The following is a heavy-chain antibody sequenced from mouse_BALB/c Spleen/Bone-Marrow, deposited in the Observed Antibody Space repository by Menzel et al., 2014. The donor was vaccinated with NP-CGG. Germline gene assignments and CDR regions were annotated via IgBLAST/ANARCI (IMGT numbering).Heavy chain of an antibody. CDR1: GFNIKDTY. CDR2: IDPANGDT. Sequence: EVKLVESGAELVKPGASVKLSCTASGFNIKDTYMHWVKRRPEQGLEWIGRIDPANGDTKYDPKFQGKATITADTSSNTAYLQLSSLTSEDTAVYYCARDDSWGFAYWGQGTLVTVSA. CDR3: ARDDSWGFAY. V-gene: IGHV14-3*02. D-gene: IGHD2-4*01. J-gene: IGHJ3*01.